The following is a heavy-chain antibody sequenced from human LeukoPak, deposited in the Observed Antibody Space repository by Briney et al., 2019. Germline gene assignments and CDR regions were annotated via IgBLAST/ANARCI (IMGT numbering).Heavy chain of an antibody. V-gene: IGHV4-34*01. D-gene: IGHD3-3*01. CDR2: INHSGST. Sequence: SETLSLTCAVYGGSFSGYYWSWIRQPPGKGLEWIGEINHSGSTNYNPSLKSRVTISVDTSKNQFSLKLSSVTAADTAVYYCARKTGYFWSGSWFDPWGQGTLVTVSS. CDR3: ARKTGYFWSGSWFDP. J-gene: IGHJ5*02. CDR1: GGSFSGYY.